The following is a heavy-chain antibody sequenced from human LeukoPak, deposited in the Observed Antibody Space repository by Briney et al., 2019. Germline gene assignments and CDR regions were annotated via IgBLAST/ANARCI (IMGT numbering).Heavy chain of an antibody. D-gene: IGHD6-19*01. J-gene: IGHJ4*02. CDR3: ARMQYSSGWYHRYFDY. V-gene: IGHV1-18*01. CDR2: ISAYNGNT. Sequence: ASVKVSCKASGYTFTSYGSSWVRQAPGQGLEWMGWISAYNGNTNYAQKLQGRVTMTTDTSTSTGYMELRRLRSDDTAVYYCARMQYSSGWYHRYFDYWGQGTLVTVSS. CDR1: GYTFTSYG.